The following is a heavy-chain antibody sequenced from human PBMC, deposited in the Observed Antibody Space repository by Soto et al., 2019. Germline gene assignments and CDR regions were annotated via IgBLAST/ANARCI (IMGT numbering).Heavy chain of an antibody. J-gene: IGHJ5*02. CDR3: AKDYCSGGSCYPYNWFDP. V-gene: IGHV3-23*01. CDR1: GFTFSSYA. D-gene: IGHD2-15*01. CDR2: ISGSGGST. Sequence: PGGSLRLSCAASGFTFSSYAMSWVRQAPGKGLEWVSAISGSGGSTYYADSVKGRFTISRDNSKNTLYLQMNSLRAEDTAVYYCAKDYCSGGSCYPYNWFDPWGQGTLVTSPQ.